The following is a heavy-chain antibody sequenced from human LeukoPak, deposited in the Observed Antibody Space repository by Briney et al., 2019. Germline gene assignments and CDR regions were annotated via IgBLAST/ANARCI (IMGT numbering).Heavy chain of an antibody. Sequence: GGSLRLSCAASGFTFSSYSMNWVRQAPGKGLEWVSSISSSSSYIYYADSVKGRFTISRDNAKNSLYLQMNSLRAEDTAVYYCAREETYYGSGSLAVNYYYYTDVWGKGTTVTVSS. V-gene: IGHV3-21*01. CDR1: GFTFSSYS. J-gene: IGHJ6*03. D-gene: IGHD3-10*01. CDR2: ISSSSSYI. CDR3: AREETYYGSGSLAVNYYYYTDV.